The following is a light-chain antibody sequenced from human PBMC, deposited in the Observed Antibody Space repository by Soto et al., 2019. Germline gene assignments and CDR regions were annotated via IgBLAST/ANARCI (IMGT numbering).Light chain of an antibody. CDR1: QSVSSRS. CDR2: GAS. J-gene: IGKJ4*01. CDR3: QQFGTSRLT. V-gene: IGKV3-20*01. Sequence: EILLTQSPGTLSLSPGERATLSCRASQSVSSRSLAWYQQKPGQAPRLLIYGASNRATGIPDRFSGSGSGTDFTLTISRLEPEDFAMYYCQQFGTSRLTFGGGTKVDIK.